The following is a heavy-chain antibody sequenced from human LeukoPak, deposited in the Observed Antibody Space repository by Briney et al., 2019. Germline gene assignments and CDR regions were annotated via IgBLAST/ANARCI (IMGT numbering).Heavy chain of an antibody. CDR1: GGSISSYY. CDR2: ICYSGST. CDR3: ARDNILTGGVDY. J-gene: IGHJ4*02. D-gene: IGHD3-9*01. V-gene: IGHV4-59*01. Sequence: SETLSLTCPVSGGSISSYYWSWIRQPPGKGLEWIGYICYSGSTNYNPSLKSRVTISVDTSKNQFSLKLSSVTAADTAVYYCARDNILTGGVDYWGQGTLVTVSS.